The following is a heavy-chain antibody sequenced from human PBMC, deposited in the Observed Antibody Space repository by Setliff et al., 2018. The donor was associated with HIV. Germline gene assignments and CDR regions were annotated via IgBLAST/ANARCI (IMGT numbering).Heavy chain of an antibody. CDR2: IYSSGRT. CDR3: ARDRRITMGRGVMNYYYMDV. D-gene: IGHD3-10*01. Sequence: SETLSLTCTVSGDSITSHYWSWIRQPAGKGLEWIGRIYSSGRTTYNPSLKSRFTMALDTSRNEVSLKVSSVTAADAAVYYCARDRRITMGRGVMNYYYMDVWGKGTTVTVSS. CDR1: GDSITSHY. V-gene: IGHV4-4*07. J-gene: IGHJ6*03.